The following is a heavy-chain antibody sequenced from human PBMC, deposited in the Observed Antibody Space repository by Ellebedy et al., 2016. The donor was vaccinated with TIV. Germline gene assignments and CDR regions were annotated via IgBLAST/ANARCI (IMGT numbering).Heavy chain of an antibody. D-gene: IGHD1-26*01. J-gene: IGHJ3*02. CDR3: SKERTIGSYSTDACDI. CDR1: GFTFNNYA. CDR2: IGVKT. Sequence: PGGSLRLSCIASGFTFNNYAMTWVRQAPGKGLEWISTIGVKTYYADSVKGRFTISRDNSKNTVYLQMNSLTAEDTAVYYCSKERTIGSYSTDACDIWGQGTVVTVS. V-gene: IGHV3-23*01.